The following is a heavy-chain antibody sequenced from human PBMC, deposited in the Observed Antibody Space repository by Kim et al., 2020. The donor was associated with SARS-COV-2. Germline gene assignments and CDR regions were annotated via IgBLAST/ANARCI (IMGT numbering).Heavy chain of an antibody. CDR3: AARDSAQAPGGI. Sequence: YVDAVKGQFTMSRDTARNSLYLQMNSLRTEDTAIYYCAARDSAQAPGGIWGQGTQVTVSS. V-gene: IGHV3-7*01. D-gene: IGHD3-10*01. J-gene: IGHJ4*02.